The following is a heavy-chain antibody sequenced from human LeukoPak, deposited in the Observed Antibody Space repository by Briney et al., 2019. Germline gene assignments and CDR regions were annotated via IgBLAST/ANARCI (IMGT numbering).Heavy chain of an antibody. V-gene: IGHV1-2*02. CDR3: ARGKYYDILTGYSYYDY. Sequence: ASVKVSCKASGYTFTGYYMHWVRQAPGQGLEWMGWINPNSGGTNYAQKFQGRVTMTRDTSTSTVYMELSSLRSEDTAVYYCARGKYYDILTGYSYYDYWGQGTLVTVSS. CDR2: INPNSGGT. J-gene: IGHJ4*02. CDR1: GYTFTGYY. D-gene: IGHD3-9*01.